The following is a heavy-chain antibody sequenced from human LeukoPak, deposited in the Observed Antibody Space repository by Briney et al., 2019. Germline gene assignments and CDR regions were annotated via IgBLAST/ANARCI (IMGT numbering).Heavy chain of an antibody. D-gene: IGHD6-25*01. V-gene: IGHV3-13*01. CDR3: ARDRGRYYMDV. J-gene: IGHJ6*03. Sequence: GGSLRLSCAASGFTFSSYDMHWVRQATGKGLEWVSGIGTAGDIYYSGSVKGRFTISRENAKSSLYLQMKSLRAGDTAVYYCARDRGRYYMDVWGKGTTVTISS. CDR2: IGTAGDI. CDR1: GFTFSSYD.